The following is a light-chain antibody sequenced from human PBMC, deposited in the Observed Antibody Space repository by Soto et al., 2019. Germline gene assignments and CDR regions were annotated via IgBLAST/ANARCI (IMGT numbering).Light chain of an antibody. CDR1: QSVSSSY. J-gene: IGKJ4*01. CDR2: GAS. V-gene: IGKV3-20*01. CDR3: QQYGSSPALT. Sequence: EIVLTQSPGTLSLSPGERGTLSCGASQSVSSSYLAWYQQKPGQAPRLLIYGASSRATGIPDRFSGSGSGTDFTLTISRLEPEDFAVYYCQQYGSSPALTFGGGTKVDIK.